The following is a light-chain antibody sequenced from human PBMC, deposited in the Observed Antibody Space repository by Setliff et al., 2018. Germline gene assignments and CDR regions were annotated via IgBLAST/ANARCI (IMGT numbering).Light chain of an antibody. CDR3: AVWDNGLKGYV. CDR2: NNY. J-gene: IGLJ1*01. V-gene: IGLV1-44*01. Sequence: QSVLSQPPSASGTPGQRVTISCSGSSSNIGVNVVNWYQQLPGTSPKLLIYNNYQRPSGVPDRFSGSKSGSSASLAISGLQSEDEADYYCAVWDNGLKGYVFGTGTKVTDL. CDR1: SSNIGVNV.